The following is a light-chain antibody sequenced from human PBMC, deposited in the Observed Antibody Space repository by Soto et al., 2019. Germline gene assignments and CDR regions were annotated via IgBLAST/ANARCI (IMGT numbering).Light chain of an antibody. J-gene: IGKJ1*01. Sequence: IVLTQSPGTLSLSPGERATLSCRASQSVGSDYLAWYQQKPGQAPRILIFGASGRATGIPDRFSGSGSGTDFTLTISSLQPDDFATYYCQQYSNYWTFGQGTKVDI. V-gene: IGKV3-20*01. CDR2: GAS. CDR3: QQYSNYWT. CDR1: QSVGSDY.